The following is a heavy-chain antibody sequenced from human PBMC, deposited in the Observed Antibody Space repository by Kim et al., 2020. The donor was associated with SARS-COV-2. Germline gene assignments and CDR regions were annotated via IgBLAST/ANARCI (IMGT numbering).Heavy chain of an antibody. CDR3: ARKQQLGDDAFDI. CDR2: IYYSGST. D-gene: IGHD6-13*01. V-gene: IGHV4-39*07. Sequence: SETLSLTCTVSGGSISSSSYSWGWIRQPPGKGLEWIGSIYYSGSTYYNPSLKSRVTISVDTSKNQFSLKLRSVTAAGTAVYYCARKQQLGDDAFDIWGQGRMVTVSS. CDR1: GGSISSSSYS. J-gene: IGHJ3*02.